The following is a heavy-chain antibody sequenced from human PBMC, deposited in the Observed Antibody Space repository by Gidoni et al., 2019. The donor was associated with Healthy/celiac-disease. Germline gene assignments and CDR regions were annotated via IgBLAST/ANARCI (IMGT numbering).Heavy chain of an antibody. J-gene: IGHJ6*02. CDR3: AKDAVPSSSWYGIHYYYYGMDV. Sequence: EVQLVESGGGLVQPGGSLRLSCAASGFTFSSYAMSWVRQAPGKGLEWVSAISGSGGSTYYADSVKGRFTISRDNSKNTLYLQMNSLRAEDTAVYYCAKDAVPSSSWYGIHYYYYGMDVWGQGTTVTVSS. CDR2: ISGSGGST. CDR1: GFTFSSYA. V-gene: IGHV3-23*04. D-gene: IGHD6-13*01.